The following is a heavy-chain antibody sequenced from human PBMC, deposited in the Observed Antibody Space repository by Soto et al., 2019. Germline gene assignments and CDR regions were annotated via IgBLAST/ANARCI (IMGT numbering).Heavy chain of an antibody. Sequence: EVQLVESGGGLVKPGGSLRLSCAASGFSVGDAWMSWVRQAPGKGLEWVGRIKSKANGGTTDYPAPVTGRLAVSRDDSKNMLYLQMNSLTTEDTAVYYCSREGRLQWFGELTDYWGQGTLVTVSS. CDR2: IKSKANGGTT. CDR3: SREGRLQWFGELTDY. D-gene: IGHD3-10*01. J-gene: IGHJ4*02. V-gene: IGHV3-15*01. CDR1: GFSVGDAW.